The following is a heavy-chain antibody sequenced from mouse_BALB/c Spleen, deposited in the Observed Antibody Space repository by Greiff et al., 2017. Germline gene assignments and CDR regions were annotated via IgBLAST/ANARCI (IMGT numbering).Heavy chain of an antibody. CDR1: GYAFSSYW. D-gene: IGHD1-1*01. J-gene: IGHJ4*01. Sequence: VKVVESGAELVRPGSSVKISCKASGYAFSSYWMNWVKQRPGQGLEWIGQIYPGDGDTNYNGKFKGKATLTADKSSSTAYMQLSSLTSEDSAVYFCARWPVVAKAMDYWGQGTSVTVSS. CDR3: ARWPVVAKAMDY. V-gene: IGHV1-80*01. CDR2: IYPGDGDT.